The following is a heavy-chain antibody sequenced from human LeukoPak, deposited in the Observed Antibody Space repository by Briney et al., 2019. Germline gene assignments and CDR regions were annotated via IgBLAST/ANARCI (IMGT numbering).Heavy chain of an antibody. J-gene: IGHJ4*02. D-gene: IGHD2-2*01. CDR3: ARERREQLLPPYTRSVTYFDY. V-gene: IGHV4-34*01. Sequence: SETLSLTCAVYGGSFSGYYWSWIRQPPGKGLEWIGYISYSGNTYYNPSLKSRVTISVDTSKNQFSLKLSSVTAADTAVYYCARERREQLLPPYTRSVTYFDYWGQGTLVTVSS. CDR1: GGSFSGYY. CDR2: ISYSGNT.